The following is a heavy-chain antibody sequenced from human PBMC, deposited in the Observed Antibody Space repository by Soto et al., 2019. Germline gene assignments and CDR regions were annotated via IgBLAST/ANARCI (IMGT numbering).Heavy chain of an antibody. J-gene: IGHJ5*02. CDR3: PRPPYDILTGYSFNWFDP. CDR2: ISAYNGNT. CDR1: GYTFTSYG. Sequence: ASVKVSCKASGYTFTSYGISWVRQAPGQGLEWMGWISAYNGNTNYAQKLQGRVTMTTDTSTSTAYMELRSLRSDDTAVYFCPRPPYDILTGYSFNWFDPWGQGTLVTVSS. V-gene: IGHV1-18*01. D-gene: IGHD3-9*01.